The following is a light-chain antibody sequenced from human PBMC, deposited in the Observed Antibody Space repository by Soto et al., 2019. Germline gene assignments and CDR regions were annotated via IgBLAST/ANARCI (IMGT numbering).Light chain of an antibody. V-gene: IGLV1-40*01. CDR1: SSNIGAGYE. J-gene: IGLJ1*01. CDR3: QSYDSSLSALYV. CDR2: GNN. Sequence: QSVLTQPPSVSGAPGQRVTISCTRSSSNIGAGYEVHWYQQLPGTAPKLLIYGNNDRPSGVPDRFSGSKSGTSASLAITGLQAEDEADYYCQSYDSSLSALYVFGTGTKVTVL.